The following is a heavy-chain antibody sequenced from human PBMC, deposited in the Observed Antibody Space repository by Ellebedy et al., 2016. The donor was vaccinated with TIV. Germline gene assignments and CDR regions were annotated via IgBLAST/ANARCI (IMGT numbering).Heavy chain of an antibody. CDR3: AKLPTVSPGRDWFDP. V-gene: IGHV3-23*01. CDR1: GFTFSSYA. Sequence: PGGSLRLSCAASGFTFSSYAMSWVRQAPGKGLEWVSAISGGGGTTYYGDSLKVRFTISRDNSKSTLYLQMNSLRADDTAVYYCAKLPTVSPGRDWFDPWGQGTLVTVSS. J-gene: IGHJ5*02. CDR2: ISGGGGTT. D-gene: IGHD4-17*01.